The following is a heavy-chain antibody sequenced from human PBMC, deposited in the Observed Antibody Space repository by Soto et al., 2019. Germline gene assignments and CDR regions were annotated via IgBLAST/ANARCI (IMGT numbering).Heavy chain of an antibody. CDR2: VSKDGNEK. CDR3: VTEGAAGYFPN. V-gene: IGHV3-30-3*01. D-gene: IGHD3-22*01. CDR1: GFMFSDYY. Sequence: QVQLVESGGGLVKPGGSLRLSCAASGFMFSDYYMSWIRQAPGKGLEWVALVSKDGNEKHYADSVKGRFTISRDNSRNMVYLQLSSLKDEDTDVYYCVTEGAAGYFPNWGQGTLVTVSS. J-gene: IGHJ4*02.